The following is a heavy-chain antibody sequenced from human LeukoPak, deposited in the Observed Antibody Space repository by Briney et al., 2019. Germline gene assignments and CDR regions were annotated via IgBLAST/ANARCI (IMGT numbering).Heavy chain of an antibody. V-gene: IGHV1-69*05. CDR2: IIPIFGTT. CDR3: AGARDYGDYVSLNFDY. CDR1: GGTFSNYA. J-gene: IGHJ4*02. D-gene: IGHD4-17*01. Sequence: GASVKVSCKASGGTFSNYAINWVRQAPGQGLEWMGGIIPIFGTTNYAQKFQGRVTITTDESTSTAYMELSSLRSEDTAVYYCAGARDYGDYVSLNFDYWGQGTLVTVSS.